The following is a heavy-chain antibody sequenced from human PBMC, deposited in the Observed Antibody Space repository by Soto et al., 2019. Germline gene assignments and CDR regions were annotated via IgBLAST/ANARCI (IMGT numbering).Heavy chain of an antibody. CDR1: GASISSSSHY. Sequence: QVELQESGPGLVKPSETLSLTCTVSGASISSSSHYWGWIRQPPGKGLEWIANIFSDGTSYYSPSLDSRVIVSVDTSKNQLSLRLMSVTTADTALYYCARQGECGRSSCYCYWGQGTLVTVSS. CDR2: IFSDGTS. D-gene: IGHD2-2*01. V-gene: IGHV4-39*01. CDR3: ARQGECGRSSCYCY. J-gene: IGHJ1*01.